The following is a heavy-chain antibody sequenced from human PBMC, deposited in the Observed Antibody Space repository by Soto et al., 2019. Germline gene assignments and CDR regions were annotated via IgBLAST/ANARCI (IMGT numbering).Heavy chain of an antibody. J-gene: IGHJ5*02. Sequence: QTLSHTCAVSGDSVSCYSAAWNWIRKSPSGGLEWLGRTYYRSRFFSDYAESVKSRIIINPDTSKNQFSLQLKSVTPEDTAVYYCVRDRYSSSGWFDPWGQGTPVNVSS. V-gene: IGHV6-1*01. CDR2: TYYRSRFFS. CDR1: GDSVSCYSAA. D-gene: IGHD3-10*01. CDR3: VRDRYSSSGWFDP.